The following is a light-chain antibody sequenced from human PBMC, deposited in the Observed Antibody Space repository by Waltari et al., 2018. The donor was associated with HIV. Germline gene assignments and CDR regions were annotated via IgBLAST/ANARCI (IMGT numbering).Light chain of an antibody. CDR1: QSLLHRNGYNY. Sequence: DIVMTQSPLSLPVTPGEPASISCRSSQSLLHRNGYNYLDWFLQKPGQSPQVLIYLGSNRAPGVPDRFSGSESGTDFTLKISRVEAEDVGVYYCMQGLQTWTFGQGTKVEIK. CDR2: LGS. CDR3: MQGLQTWT. V-gene: IGKV2-28*01. J-gene: IGKJ1*01.